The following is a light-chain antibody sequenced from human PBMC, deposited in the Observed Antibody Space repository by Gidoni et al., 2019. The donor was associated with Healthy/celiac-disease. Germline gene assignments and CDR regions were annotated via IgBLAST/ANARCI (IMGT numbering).Light chain of an antibody. Sequence: QSVRTQPPSVSGATGQRVPISCTGSSSNIGAGYDGHWYQQLPGTAPKLLIYGNSNRPSGFPARFSGSKSGTSASLAITGLQAEDEADYYCQSYDSSLSGVVFGGGTKLTVL. J-gene: IGLJ2*01. CDR2: GNS. CDR3: QSYDSSLSGVV. CDR1: SSNIGAGYD. V-gene: IGLV1-40*01.